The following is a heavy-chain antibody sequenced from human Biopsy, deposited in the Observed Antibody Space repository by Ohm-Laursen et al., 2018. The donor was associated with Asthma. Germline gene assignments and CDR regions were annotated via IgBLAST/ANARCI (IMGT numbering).Heavy chain of an antibody. D-gene: IGHD4-17*01. CDR2: MSFDGRQT. Sequence: SLRLSCAASGFTFDDYGMHWVRQAPGKGLEWLAVMSFDGRQTYYADSVKGRFTISRDNSKNTLYLQMNSLRAEDTAVYYCAREGGDYLSGYYYYGMDVWGQGTTVTVSS. J-gene: IGHJ6*02. CDR1: GFTFDDYG. CDR3: AREGGDYLSGYYYYGMDV. V-gene: IGHV3-30*03.